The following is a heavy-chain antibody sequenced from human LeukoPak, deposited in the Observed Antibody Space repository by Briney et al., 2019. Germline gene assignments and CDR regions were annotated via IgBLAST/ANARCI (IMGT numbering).Heavy chain of an antibody. Sequence: GGSLRLSCEASGFTFSNYAMHWVRQAPGKGLEWVAVISYDGSNKYYADSMKGRFTISRDNSKNTLYLQMNSLRAEDTAVYYCARASGSFWWLDSWGQGTLVTVSS. D-gene: IGHD1-26*01. J-gene: IGHJ5*01. V-gene: IGHV3-30*04. CDR1: GFTFSNYA. CDR3: ARASGSFWWLDS. CDR2: ISYDGSNK.